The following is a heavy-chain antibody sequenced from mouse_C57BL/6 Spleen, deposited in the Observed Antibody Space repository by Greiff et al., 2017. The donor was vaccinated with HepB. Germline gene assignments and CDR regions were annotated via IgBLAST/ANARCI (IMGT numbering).Heavy chain of an antibody. CDR3: ARSTMVVSSLYS. Sequence: QVQLQQSGAELVRPGTSVKVSCKASGYAFTNYLIEWVKQRPGQGLEWIGVINPGSGGTNYNEKFKGKATLTADKSSSTAYMLLSSLTSEDSAVYFCARSTMVVSSLYSWGHSATLPVSS. D-gene: IGHD1-1*01. CDR2: INPGSGGT. V-gene: IGHV1-54*01. CDR1: GYAFTNYL. J-gene: IGHJ2*01.